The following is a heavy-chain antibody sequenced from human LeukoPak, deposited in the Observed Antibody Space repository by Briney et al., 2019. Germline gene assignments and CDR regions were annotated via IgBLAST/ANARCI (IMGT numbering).Heavy chain of an antibody. Sequence: GGSLRVSCAASGFTFSTYWMAWVRQAPGKGLEWVANIKGDGSEKYHGDSVTGRFTISRDNAKNSLYLQMNSLRAEDTAIYYCASYRVSHGMDVWGQGTTVTVSS. CDR3: ASYRVSHGMDV. J-gene: IGHJ6*02. CDR2: IKGDGSEK. V-gene: IGHV3-7*01. CDR1: GFTFSTYW. D-gene: IGHD1-26*01.